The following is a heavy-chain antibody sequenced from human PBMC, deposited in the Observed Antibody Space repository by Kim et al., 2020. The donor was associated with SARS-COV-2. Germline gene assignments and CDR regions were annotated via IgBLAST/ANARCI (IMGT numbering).Heavy chain of an antibody. CDR2: INAGNGNT. CDR3: ANSGGDSFEI. J-gene: IGHJ3*02. Sequence: ASVKVSCKASGNTFTNYAIHWVRQAPGQRLEWMGWINAGNGNTKYSQKFQGRVTITRDTSASTAYMELYSLRSEDTAVYYCANSGGDSFEIWGQGTMVTVSS. D-gene: IGHD2-15*01. CDR1: GNTFTNYA. V-gene: IGHV1-3*01.